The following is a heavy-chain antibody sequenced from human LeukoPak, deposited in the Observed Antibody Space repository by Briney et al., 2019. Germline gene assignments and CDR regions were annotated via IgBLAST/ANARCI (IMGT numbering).Heavy chain of an antibody. CDR1: GGSISNGNFF. V-gene: IGHV4-61*02. CDR3: ARGSRIDNLAF. D-gene: IGHD1-20*01. Sequence: PSQTLSLTCTVSGGSISNGNFFWTWIRQPAGKGLEWIGRVHTSGSTNYNPSLKSRLTISLDTSKNQLSLKLSSVTAADTAVYYCARGSRIDNLAFWGQGTLVSASS. J-gene: IGHJ4*02. CDR2: VHTSGST.